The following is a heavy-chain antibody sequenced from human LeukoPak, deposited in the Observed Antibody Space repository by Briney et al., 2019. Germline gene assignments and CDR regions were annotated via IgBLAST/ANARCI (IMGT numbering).Heavy chain of an antibody. D-gene: IGHD3-16*01. CDR2: IYYCGST. CDR3: WRDLYVYMDV. Sequence: SETLSLTCTVSGGSISSYYWLWLRQPPGKGLQWFGNIYYCGSTTFNPSLKRRVPIFAGTSKNQSSPKLHCVIGGGPAVFLFWRDLYVYMDVLGKGTTATDSS. CDR1: GGSISSYY. J-gene: IGHJ6*03. V-gene: IGHV4-59*01.